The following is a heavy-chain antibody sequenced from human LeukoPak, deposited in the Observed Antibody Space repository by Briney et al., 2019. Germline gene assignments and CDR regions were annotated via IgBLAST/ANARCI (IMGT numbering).Heavy chain of an antibody. J-gene: IGHJ4*02. CDR3: ATDPVAVTTVTTLDY. D-gene: IGHD4-17*01. Sequence: ASVKVSCKVSGYTLTELSMHWVRQAPGKGLEWVGGFDPEDGETIYAQKFQGRVTMTEDTSTDTAYMELSSLRSEDTAVYYCATDPVAVTTVTTLDYWGQGTLVTVSS. CDR1: GYTLTELS. V-gene: IGHV1-24*01. CDR2: FDPEDGET.